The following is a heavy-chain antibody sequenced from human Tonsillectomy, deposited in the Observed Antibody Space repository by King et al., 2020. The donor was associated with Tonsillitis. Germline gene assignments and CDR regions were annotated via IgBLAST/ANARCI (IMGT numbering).Heavy chain of an antibody. CDR1: GFTFEDYA. D-gene: IGHD6-13*01. V-gene: IGHV3-9*01. J-gene: IGHJ5*01. Sequence: VQLVESGGGLVQPGRSLRLSCAASGFTFEDYAMHWVRQAPGKGLEWVAGSSWNRGKIGYADSVKGRFTTSRDNAENSLYLQMNSLRAEDTAFYYCAKGGDGSSWESRKHWFDSWGQGTLVTVSS. CDR3: AKGGDGSSWESRKHWFDS. CDR2: SSWNRGKI.